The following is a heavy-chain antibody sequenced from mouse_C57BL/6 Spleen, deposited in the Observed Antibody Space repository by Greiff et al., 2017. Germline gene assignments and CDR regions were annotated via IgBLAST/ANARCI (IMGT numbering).Heavy chain of an antibody. J-gene: IGHJ4*01. CDR2: IYPGDGDT. Sequence: QVQLQQSGAELVKPGASVKISCKASGYAFSSYWMNWVKQRPGKGLEWIGQIYPGDGDTNYNGKFKGKATLTADKSSSTAYMQLSSLTSEDSAVYFCARNDSYYNYYAMDYWGQGTSVTVSS. CDR1: GYAFSSYW. V-gene: IGHV1-80*01. D-gene: IGHD2-3*01. CDR3: ARNDSYYNYYAMDY.